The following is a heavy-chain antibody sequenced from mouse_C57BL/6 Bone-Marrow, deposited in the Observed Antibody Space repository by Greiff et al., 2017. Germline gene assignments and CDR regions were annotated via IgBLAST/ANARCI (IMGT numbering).Heavy chain of an antibody. CDR3: ARGSYWAY. J-gene: IGHJ3*01. CDR1: GYTFTSYW. D-gene: IGHD1-1*02. Sequence: QVQLQQPGAELVMPGASVKLSCKASGYTFTSYWMHWVKQRPGQGLEWIGEIDPSDSYTNYNQKFKGKSTLTVDKSSSTAYMQLSRLTAEDSAVYYCARGSYWAYWGQGTLVTVSA. CDR2: IDPSDSYT. V-gene: IGHV1-69*01.